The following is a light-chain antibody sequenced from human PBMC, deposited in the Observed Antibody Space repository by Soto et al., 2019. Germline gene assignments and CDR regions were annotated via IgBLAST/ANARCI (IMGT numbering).Light chain of an antibody. CDR2: GAS. CDR3: LQYNNWWT. CDR1: QSVSSN. Sequence: EIVMTQSPATLSVSPGERATLSCRASQSVSSNLAWYQQKPGQAPRLLIYGASTRATGIPARFSGSGSGTEFTLTISSLQSEDFAVYYCLQYNNWWTFGQGTRWIS. J-gene: IGKJ1*01. V-gene: IGKV3-15*01.